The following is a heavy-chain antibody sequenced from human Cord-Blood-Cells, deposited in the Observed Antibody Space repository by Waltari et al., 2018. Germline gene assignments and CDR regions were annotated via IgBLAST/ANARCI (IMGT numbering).Heavy chain of an antibody. V-gene: IGHV5-51*01. CDR1: GYSFTRYW. J-gene: IGHJ2*01. Sequence: EVQLVQSGAEVKKPGESLKISCKGSGYSFTRYWIGWVRQMPGKGLEWMGIIYPGDSDTRYSPSFQGQVTISADKSISTAYLQWSSLKASDTAMYYCARRSGAFHQTYWYFDLWGRGTLVTVSS. CDR2: IYPGDSDT. CDR3: ARRSGAFHQTYWYFDL. D-gene: IGHD3-3*01.